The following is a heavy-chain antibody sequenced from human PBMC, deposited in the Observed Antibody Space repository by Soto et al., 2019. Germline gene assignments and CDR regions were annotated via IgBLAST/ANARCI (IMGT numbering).Heavy chain of an antibody. J-gene: IGHJ4*02. CDR2: VYYSGST. CDR3: ARTTGYSGYDFGY. CDR1: GGSISPSSYY. D-gene: IGHD5-12*01. V-gene: IGHV4-39*01. Sequence: SETLSLTCAVSGGSISPSSYYWGWIRQSPGQGLEWIASVYYSGSTYYNPSLKSRVTISADTSKNQFSLKLRSVTAADTAVYYCARTTGYSGYDFGYWGQGTLVTVSS.